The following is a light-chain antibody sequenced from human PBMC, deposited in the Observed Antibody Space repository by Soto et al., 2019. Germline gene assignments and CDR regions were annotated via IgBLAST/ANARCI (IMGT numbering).Light chain of an antibody. Sequence: EIVMTQSPATLSVSPGERATLSCRASQSVSSNLAWYQQKPGQAPRLLIYGASTRATGIPVRFSGSGSGTESTLTISSMRSEDFAVYYCQQYNNWPPWTFGRGTKVEIK. V-gene: IGKV3-15*01. J-gene: IGKJ1*01. CDR3: QQYNNWPPWT. CDR2: GAS. CDR1: QSVSSN.